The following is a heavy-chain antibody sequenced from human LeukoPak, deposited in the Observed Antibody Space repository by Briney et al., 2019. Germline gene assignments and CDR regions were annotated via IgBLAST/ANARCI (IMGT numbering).Heavy chain of an antibody. CDR1: GYSIRSVYY. Sequence: PSETLSLTCAVSGYSIRSVYYWGWIRLPPGKGLEWIGTIDHSGSTYYNPSLRSRVTMSVDTSKNQFSLKLSSVTAADTAFYYCARNGGYGKFDYWGQGTLVTVSS. CDR2: IDHSGST. J-gene: IGHJ4*02. V-gene: IGHV4-38-2*01. CDR3: ARNGGYGKFDY. D-gene: IGHD1-26*01.